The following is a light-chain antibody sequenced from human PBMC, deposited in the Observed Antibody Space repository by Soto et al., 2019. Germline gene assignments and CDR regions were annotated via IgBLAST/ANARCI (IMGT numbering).Light chain of an antibody. V-gene: IGKV3-11*01. CDR1: QSVSSY. CDR2: DAS. CDR3: QQRSNWPAYT. J-gene: IGKJ2*01. Sequence: EIVLTQSPANLSLSPGERATLSCRASQSVSSYLAWHQQKPGQAPRLLIYDASNRATGIPARFSGSGSGTDFTLTISSLEPEDFAVYYCQQRSNWPAYTFGQGTKLEIK.